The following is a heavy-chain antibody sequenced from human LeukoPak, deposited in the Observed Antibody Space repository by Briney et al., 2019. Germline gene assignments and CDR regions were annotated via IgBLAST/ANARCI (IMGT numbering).Heavy chain of an antibody. CDR1: GFTFSSYS. CDR2: ISSSSSYI. Sequence: GGSLRLSCAASGFTFSSYSMNWVRQAPGKGLEWVSSISSSSSYIYYADSVKGRFTISRDNAKNSLYLQMNSLRAEDTAVYYCARDKAVTILFVYWGQGTLVTVSS. CDR3: ARDKAVTILFVY. V-gene: IGHV3-21*01. D-gene: IGHD4-17*01. J-gene: IGHJ4*02.